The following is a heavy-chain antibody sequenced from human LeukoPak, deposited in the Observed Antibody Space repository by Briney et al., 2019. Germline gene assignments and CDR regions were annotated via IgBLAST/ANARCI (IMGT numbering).Heavy chain of an antibody. V-gene: IGHV4-4*07. CDR3: ARVRDSSGYYLGSFDY. CDR2: SYTSGST. D-gene: IGHD3-22*01. J-gene: IGHJ4*02. Sequence: SETLSLTCTVSGGSISSNYWSWIRQPAGKGLEWIGRSYTSGSTNYNPSLKSRVTMSVDTSKNQFSLKLSSVTAADTAVYYCARVRDSSGYYLGSFDYWGQGNLVTVSS. CDR1: GGSISSNY.